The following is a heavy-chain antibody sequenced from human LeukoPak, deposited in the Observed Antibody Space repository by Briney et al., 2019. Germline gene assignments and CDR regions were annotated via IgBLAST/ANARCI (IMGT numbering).Heavy chain of an antibody. Sequence: SETLSLTCTVSGGSISSYYWSWIRQPPGKGLEWIGYIYYSGSTNYNPPLKSRVTISVDTSKNQFSLKLSSVTAADTAVYYCARAGDCSSTSCYQFDPWGQGTLVTVSS. D-gene: IGHD2-2*01. CDR2: IYYSGST. J-gene: IGHJ5*02. CDR3: ARAGDCSSTSCYQFDP. V-gene: IGHV4-59*01. CDR1: GGSISSYY.